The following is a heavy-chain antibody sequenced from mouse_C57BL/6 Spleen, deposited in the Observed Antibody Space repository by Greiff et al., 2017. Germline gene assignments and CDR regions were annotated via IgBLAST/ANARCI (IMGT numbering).Heavy chain of an antibody. D-gene: IGHD2-4*01. J-gene: IGHJ3*01. CDR1: GYTFTSYW. CDR2: IDPGSGST. CDR3: ASSDSDVAWFAY. Sequence: QVQLKQPGAELVKPGASVKMSCKASGYTFTSYWITWVKQRPGQGLEWIGDIDPGSGSTKYNEKFQSKATLTVDTSSNTAYMQLSSLTSEDTAVYYCASSDSDVAWFAYSLQGTLVPVSA. V-gene: IGHV1-55*01.